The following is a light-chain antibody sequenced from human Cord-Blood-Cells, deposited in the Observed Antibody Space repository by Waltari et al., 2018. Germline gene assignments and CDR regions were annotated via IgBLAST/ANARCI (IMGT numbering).Light chain of an antibody. CDR3: QQRYSTPIT. CDR2: AAS. V-gene: IGKV1-39*01. J-gene: IGKJ4*01. Sequence: DNQMTQSPTPLAASVGDRVTITCRASQSISSYLNWYQQKPGKAPKLLIYAASSWHSGIPSRFSGSGSGTDFTLTISSLEPEDFAAYYCQQRYSTPITFGRGTKVEIK. CDR1: QSISSY.